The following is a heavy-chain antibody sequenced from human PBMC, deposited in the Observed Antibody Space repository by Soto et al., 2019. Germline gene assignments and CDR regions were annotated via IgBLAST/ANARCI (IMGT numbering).Heavy chain of an antibody. CDR2: IYWDDDK. Sequence: QITLNESGPTVVRPTETLTLTGRFSGFSLTTSGVGVGWIRQSPGKATEWLALIYWDDDKRYSASLKSRLTITKDTSKNQVVLTVSDLDPTDTATYYCAHRVLRTVFGLVTTTAIYFDFWGQGTPVAVSS. CDR3: AHRVLRTVFGLVTTTAIYFDF. V-gene: IGHV2-5*02. J-gene: IGHJ4*02. D-gene: IGHD3-3*01. CDR1: GFSLTTSGVG.